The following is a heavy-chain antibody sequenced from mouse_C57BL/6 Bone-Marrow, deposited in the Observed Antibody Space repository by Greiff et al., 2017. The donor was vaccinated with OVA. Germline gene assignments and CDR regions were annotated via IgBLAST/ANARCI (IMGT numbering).Heavy chain of an antibody. CDR1: GFTFSDNG. V-gene: IGHV5-17*01. CDR2: ISSGSSTI. J-gene: IGHJ4*01. D-gene: IGHD4-1*01. CDR3: ARSELGRGVDY. Sequence: EVKVVESGGGLVKPGGSLKLSCAASGFTFSDNGMHWVRQAPEKGLEWVAYISSGSSTIYYADTVKGRFTISRDNAKNTLFLQMTSLRSEDTAMYYCARSELGRGVDYWGQGTSVTVSS.